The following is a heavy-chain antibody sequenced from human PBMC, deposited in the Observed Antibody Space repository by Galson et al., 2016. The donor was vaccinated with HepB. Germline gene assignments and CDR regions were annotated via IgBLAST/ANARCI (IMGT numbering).Heavy chain of an antibody. V-gene: IGHV3-49*03. J-gene: IGHJ4*02. Sequence: CRQAPEKGLEWIGYVGGKTYGVTTRYAASVKGRFTISRDDSKNIVYLQMDSLNAEDAAIYYCVADHGGFDALDFWGQGTLVTVSS. CDR2: VGGKTYGVTT. D-gene: IGHD4-23*01. CDR3: VADHGGFDALDF.